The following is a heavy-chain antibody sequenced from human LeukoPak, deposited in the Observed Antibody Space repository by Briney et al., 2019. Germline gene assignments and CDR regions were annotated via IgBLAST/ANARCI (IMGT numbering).Heavy chain of an antibody. D-gene: IGHD2-8*02. J-gene: IGHJ4*02. CDR3: AKHAVAYCIRGICYERRYYFDS. CDR1: GFTFSDYA. CDR2: ISGSDST. V-gene: IGHV3-23*01. Sequence: GGSLRVSCAASGFTFSDYAMSWVRQAPGKGLEWGSGISGSDSTYYADSVKGRFTISRDKSKNSLFLQMNSLRAEDTAVYYCAKHAVAYCIRGICYERRYYFDSWGRGTLVTVSS.